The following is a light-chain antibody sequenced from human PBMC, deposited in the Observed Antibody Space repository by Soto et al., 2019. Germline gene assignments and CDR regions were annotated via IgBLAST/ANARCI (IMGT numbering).Light chain of an antibody. CDR1: HSNIGRNS. V-gene: IGLV1-44*01. CDR2: SSH. J-gene: IGLJ3*02. Sequence: QSVLTQPPSASGTPGQRVTIPCSGTHSNIGRNSVNWYLQLPGTAPRLLIFSSHQRPLGVPDRFSGSRSGTSASLAITGLRSEDDAYYYCAAWDDSLNGRVFGGGTKLTVL. CDR3: AAWDDSLNGRV.